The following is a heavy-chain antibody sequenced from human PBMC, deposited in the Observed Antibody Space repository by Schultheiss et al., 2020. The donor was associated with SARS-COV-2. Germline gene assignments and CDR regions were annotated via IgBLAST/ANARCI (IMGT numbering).Heavy chain of an antibody. J-gene: IGHJ5*02. CDR2: IYTSGST. D-gene: IGHD6-13*01. Sequence: SETLSLTCTVSGGSISSYYWGWIRQPPGKGLEWIGRIYTSGSTNYNPSLKSRVTISVDTSKNQFSLKLSSVTAADTAVYYCANTAAACGWFDPWGQGTLVTVSS. CDR3: ANTAAACGWFDP. CDR1: GGSISSYY. V-gene: IGHV4-4*08.